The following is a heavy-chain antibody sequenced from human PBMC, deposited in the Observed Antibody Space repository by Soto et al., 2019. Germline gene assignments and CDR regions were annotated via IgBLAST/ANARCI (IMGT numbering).Heavy chain of an antibody. CDR3: ARGDRGAFDL. CDR2: IHSDGSST. Sequence: EVQLLESGGGLVQPGESLRLSCAASGFTFSYYWMHWVRQAPGMGLVWVSRIHSDGSSTTYAGSVKGRFTISRDNARNTLYLQMNSLRAEDTAVYYCARGDRGAFDLWGQGTVVTVSS. D-gene: IGHD1-26*01. J-gene: IGHJ3*01. V-gene: IGHV3-74*01. CDR1: GFTFSYYW.